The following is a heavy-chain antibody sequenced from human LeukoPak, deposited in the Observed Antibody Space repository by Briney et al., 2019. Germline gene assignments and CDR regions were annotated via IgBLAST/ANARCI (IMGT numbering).Heavy chain of an antibody. V-gene: IGHV4-59*07. J-gene: IGHJ6*03. CDR2: IYYSGST. CDR3: ARVETSYYYMDV. Sequence: PDTDSLTCTVSGGSISTYYWSWIRQPPGKGLEWIGYIYYSGSTNYNPSLKSRVTISVDTSKNQFSLKLSSVTAADTAVYYCARVETSYYYMDVWGKGTTVTVS. CDR1: GGSISTYY.